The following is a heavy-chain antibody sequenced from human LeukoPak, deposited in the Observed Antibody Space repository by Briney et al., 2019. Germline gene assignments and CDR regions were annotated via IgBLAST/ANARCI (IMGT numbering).Heavy chain of an antibody. J-gene: IGHJ4*02. CDR2: ISSSSSYI. D-gene: IGHD6-13*01. CDR3: AHISSSWYYFDY. CDR1: GFTFSSHT. V-gene: IGHV3-21*01. Sequence: QPGGSLRLSCAASGFTFSSHTMNWVRQAPGKGLEWVSSISSSSSYIYYADSVKGRFTISRDNAKNSLYLQMNSLRAEDTAVYYCAHISSSWYYFDYWGQGTLVTVSS.